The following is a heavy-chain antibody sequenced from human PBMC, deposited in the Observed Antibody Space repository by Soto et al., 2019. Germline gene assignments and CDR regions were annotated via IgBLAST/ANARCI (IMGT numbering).Heavy chain of an antibody. Sequence: QLQLQESGPGLVKPSETLSLTCTVSGGSISSRRYYWGWIRQPPGKGLEWIGTIYYSGSTYYNPPLKSRVSLSVDPSKNQSSLKLSSVTAADTAVYYCATSNWFDPWGQGTLVTVSS. J-gene: IGHJ5*02. CDR3: ATSNWFDP. CDR2: IYYSGST. CDR1: GGSISSRRYY. V-gene: IGHV4-39*01.